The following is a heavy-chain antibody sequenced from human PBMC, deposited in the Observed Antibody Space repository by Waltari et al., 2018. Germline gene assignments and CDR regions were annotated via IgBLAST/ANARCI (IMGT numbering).Heavy chain of an antibody. D-gene: IGHD1-26*01. CDR2: IILIVGTA. Sequence: QVQLVQSGAEVKKPGSSVKVSCKASGGTFSSYAISWVRQAPGQGLEWMGGIILIVGTANYAQKCKGRGTITRDESTSTAYMELSSLRSEDTAVYYCARGPAREVRAPYYYYGMDVWGQGTTVTVSS. CDR3: ARGPAREVRAPYYYYGMDV. V-gene: IGHV1-69*05. J-gene: IGHJ6*02. CDR1: GGTFSSYA.